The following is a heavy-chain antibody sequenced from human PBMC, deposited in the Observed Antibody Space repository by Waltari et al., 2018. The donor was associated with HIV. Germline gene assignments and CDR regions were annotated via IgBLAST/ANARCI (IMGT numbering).Heavy chain of an antibody. CDR1: GGSISSYY. Sequence: QVQLQESGPGMVKPSETLSLTCTVAGGSISSYYWSWIRQPPGKGLEWIGHIYNSGSTNYNPSLKSRVTMSVDTSKNQSARKLSHVSAADTAVYYCARDFLSHADPYADYGMDVWGLGTTVTVSS. J-gene: IGHJ6*02. V-gene: IGHV4-59*01. CDR2: IYNSGST. D-gene: IGHD4-17*01. CDR3: ARDFLSHADPYADYGMDV.